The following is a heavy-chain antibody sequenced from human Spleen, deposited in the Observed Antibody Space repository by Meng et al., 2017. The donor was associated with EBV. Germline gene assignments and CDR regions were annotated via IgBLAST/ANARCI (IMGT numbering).Heavy chain of an antibody. J-gene: IGHJ4*02. CDR2: IYPGDSDT. V-gene: IGHV5-51*01. CDR1: GYSFASYW. CDR3: ARIPSLSTISLDH. D-gene: IGHD3-9*01. Sequence: VQLVQSGAEVKKPXXSLKTSCKGSGYSFASYWIVWVRQMPGKGLEWMGIIYPGDSDTTYSPSFQGQVTISADKSTSTAYLQWSSLKASDTAMYYCARIPSLSTISLDHGDQGPRVTVSS.